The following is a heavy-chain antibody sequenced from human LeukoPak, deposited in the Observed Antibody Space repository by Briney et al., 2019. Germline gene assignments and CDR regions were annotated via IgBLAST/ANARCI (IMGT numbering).Heavy chain of an antibody. V-gene: IGHV4-59*01. D-gene: IGHD3-10*01. CDR3: ARGWYASGSYSPPGE. J-gene: IGHJ4*02. CDR2: IYHSGST. Sequence: SSETLSLTCTVSGGSISSYYWSWIRQPPGKGLEWIGYIYHSGSTNYNPSLKSRVTILMDTSKNQFSLRLSSVTAADTALYYCARGWYASGSYSPPGEWGRGTLVTVSS. CDR1: GGSISSYY.